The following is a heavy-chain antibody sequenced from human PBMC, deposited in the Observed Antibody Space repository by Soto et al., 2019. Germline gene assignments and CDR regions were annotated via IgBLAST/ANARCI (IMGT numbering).Heavy chain of an antibody. V-gene: IGHV4-34*01. J-gene: IGHJ4*02. Sequence: SETLSLTCAVYGGSFSGYYWSWIRQPPGKGLEWIGEINHSGSTNYNPSLKSRVTISVDTSKNQFSLKLSSVTAADTAVYYCARVKRLVQRSSSPRYFDYWGQGTLATVSS. CDR2: INHSGST. CDR3: ARVKRLVQRSSSPRYFDY. D-gene: IGHD6-6*01. CDR1: GGSFSGYY.